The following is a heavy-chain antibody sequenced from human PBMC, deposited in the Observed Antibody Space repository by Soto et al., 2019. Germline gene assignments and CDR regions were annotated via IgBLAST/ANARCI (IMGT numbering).Heavy chain of an antibody. V-gene: IGHV4-34*01. CDR2: IHHSGST. J-gene: IGHJ5*02. D-gene: IGHD4-17*01. CDR3: ARPATVTWGDWFDP. CDR1: GGSFSGYY. Sequence: QVQLQQWGAGLLKPSETLSLTCAVYGGSFSGYYWSWIRQRPGKGLEWIGEIHHSGSTNYNPSLKRRVTISVDTCKNRSSLELHSVTAAGTAVYYCARPATVTWGDWFDPWGQGTLVTVSS.